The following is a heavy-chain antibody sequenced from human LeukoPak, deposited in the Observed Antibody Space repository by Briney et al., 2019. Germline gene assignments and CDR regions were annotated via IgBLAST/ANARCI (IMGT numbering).Heavy chain of an antibody. J-gene: IGHJ4*02. CDR1: GFTFDDYA. CDR2: ISWNSGSI. V-gene: IGHV3-9*01. Sequence: GGSLRLSCAASGFTFDDYAMHWVRQAPGKGLEWVSGISWNSGSIGYADSVKGRFTISRDNAKNSLYLQMNSLRAEDTALYYCAKEGTRYSSGWSHVDYWGQGTLVTVSS. CDR3: AKEGTRYSSGWSHVDY. D-gene: IGHD6-19*01.